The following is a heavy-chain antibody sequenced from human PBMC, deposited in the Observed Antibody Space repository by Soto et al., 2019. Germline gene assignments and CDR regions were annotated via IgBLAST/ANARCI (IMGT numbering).Heavy chain of an antibody. CDR1: GFTFSNAW. CDR3: TADGDDYGDYLNWFDP. Sequence: PGGSLRLSCAASGFTFSNAWMSWVRQAPGKGLEWVGRIKSKTDGGTTDYAAPVKGRFTISRDDSKNTLYLQMNSLKTEDTAVYYCTADGDDYGDYLNWFDPWGQGTLVTVSS. V-gene: IGHV3-15*01. CDR2: IKSKTDGGTT. J-gene: IGHJ5*02. D-gene: IGHD4-17*01.